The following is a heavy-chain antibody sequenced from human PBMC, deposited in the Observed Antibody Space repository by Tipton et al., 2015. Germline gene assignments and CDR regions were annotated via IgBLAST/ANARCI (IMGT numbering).Heavy chain of an antibody. V-gene: IGHV4-39*06. J-gene: IGHJ4*02. CDR3: AGTTVVGHTGLGVDY. D-gene: IGHD6-19*01. Sequence: TLSLTCTVSGGSISSTTYYWGWIRQPPGKGLEWIGIIYYSGSTYYNSSLESRVTMSVDTSKNQFALKLSSVIAADTAVYYCAGTTVVGHTGLGVDYWGQGTLVTVSS. CDR2: IYYSGST. CDR1: GGSISSTTYY.